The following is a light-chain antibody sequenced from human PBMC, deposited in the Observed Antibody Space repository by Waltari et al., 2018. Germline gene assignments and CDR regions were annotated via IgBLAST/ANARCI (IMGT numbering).Light chain of an antibody. J-gene: IGLJ3*02. CDR3: AAWDDTLNGRV. CDR2: TNN. V-gene: IGLV1-44*01. Sequence: QSVPTQPPSASGTPGQGVTISCSGSSSNIGGNSVSWYQQLPGSAPKLLIYTNNQRPSGVPDRFSGSKSGTSASLAISGLQSEDEAHYYCAAWDDTLNGRVFGGGTKVTVL. CDR1: SSNIGGNS.